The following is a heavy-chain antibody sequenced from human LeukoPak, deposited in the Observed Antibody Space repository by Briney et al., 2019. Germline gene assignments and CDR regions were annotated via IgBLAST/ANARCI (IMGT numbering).Heavy chain of an antibody. D-gene: IGHD3-10*01. V-gene: IGHV3-53*01. Sequence: GGSLRLSCAASGFTVSSNYMSWVRQAPGKGLKWVSVIYSSGSTYYADSVKGRFAISRDDSKNTLHLQMNSLRAEDTAMYYCTRAHGRITRDAYLDYWGQGTLVTVSS. CDR3: TRAHGRITRDAYLDY. CDR1: GFTVSSNY. CDR2: IYSSGST. J-gene: IGHJ4*02.